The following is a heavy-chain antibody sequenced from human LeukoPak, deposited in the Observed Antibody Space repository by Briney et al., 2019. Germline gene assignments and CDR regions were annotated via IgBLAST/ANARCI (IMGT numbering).Heavy chain of an antibody. J-gene: IGHJ3*02. Sequence: SETLSLTCTVSGGSISSYYWSWIRQPPGKGLEWIGYIYYSGSTNYNPSLKGRVTISVDTSKNQFSLKLSSVTAADTAVYYCARDFGAVARGRDAFDIWGQGTMVTVSS. V-gene: IGHV4-59*12. CDR2: IYYSGST. D-gene: IGHD3-16*01. CDR1: GGSISSYY. CDR3: ARDFGAVARGRDAFDI.